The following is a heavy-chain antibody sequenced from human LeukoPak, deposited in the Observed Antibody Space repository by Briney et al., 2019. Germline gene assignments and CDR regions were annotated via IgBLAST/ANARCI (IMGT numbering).Heavy chain of an antibody. Sequence: ASVKVSCKASGYTFTGYYMHWVRQAPGQGLEWMGIINPSGGSTSYAQKFQGRVTMTRDTSTSTVYMELSSLRSEDTAVYYCARDASIAAPQTLEYYYYYGMDVWGQGTTVTVSS. J-gene: IGHJ6*02. D-gene: IGHD6-6*01. CDR3: ARDASIAAPQTLEYYYYYGMDV. CDR1: GYTFTGYY. V-gene: IGHV1-46*01. CDR2: INPSGGST.